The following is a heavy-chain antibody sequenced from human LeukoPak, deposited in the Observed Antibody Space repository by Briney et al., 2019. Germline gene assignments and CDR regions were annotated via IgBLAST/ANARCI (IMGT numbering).Heavy chain of an antibody. CDR1: GGSFSGYS. Sequence: PSETLSLTCAVSGGSFSGYSWTWIRQPPGKGLEWIGEINQRGITKYNPSFKSRVTISVDTSENQFSLKLTSLTAADTAVYYCAKYGECSGFDLSHWGQGTLVTVSS. J-gene: IGHJ4*02. CDR3: AKYGECSGFDLSH. D-gene: IGHD5-12*01. CDR2: INQRGIT. V-gene: IGHV4-34*01.